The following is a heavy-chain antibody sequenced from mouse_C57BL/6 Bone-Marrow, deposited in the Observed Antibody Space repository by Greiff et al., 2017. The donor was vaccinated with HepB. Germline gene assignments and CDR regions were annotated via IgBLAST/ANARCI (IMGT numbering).Heavy chain of an antibody. CDR2: IDPANGNT. V-gene: IGHV14-3*01. D-gene: IGHD1-1*01. J-gene: IGHJ1*03. CDR1: GFTFTNSY. CDR3: ARGRVGRWYFDD. Sequence: EVKLQESVAELVRPGASVKLSCTASGFTFTNSYMHWVKQRPEQGLEWIGRIDPANGNTKYDPKFQGKATITADTSSNTAYLQLSSLTSEDTALYYCARGRVGRWYFDDWGTGTTVTVSS.